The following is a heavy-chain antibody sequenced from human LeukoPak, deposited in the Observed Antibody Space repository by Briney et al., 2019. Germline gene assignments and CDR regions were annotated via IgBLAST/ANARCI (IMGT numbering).Heavy chain of an antibody. V-gene: IGHV3-23*01. CDR2: ISRTGDSR. CDR3: AKVGGQQLTYYYGMDV. Sequence: GGSLRLSCAASGFAFSTYAMIWVRQTPGEGLEWVSHISRTGDSRIYGDAVKGRFTISRDNFKNVLNLQVNSLRAEDTAVYYCAKVGGQQLTYYYGMDVWGQGTTVTVSS. CDR1: GFAFSTYA. D-gene: IGHD6-13*01. J-gene: IGHJ6*02.